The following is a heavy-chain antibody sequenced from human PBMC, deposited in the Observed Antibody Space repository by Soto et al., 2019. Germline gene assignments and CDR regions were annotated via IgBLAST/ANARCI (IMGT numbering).Heavy chain of an antibody. D-gene: IGHD3-10*01. CDR1: GGYFNDNY. V-gene: IGHV4-34*01. CDR2: ISRSGTT. Sequence: QVQLQQWGAGLLKPSETLSLSCAVYGGYFNDNYYTWFRQPPGKGLEWIGEISRSGTTKYVPCLKSRATISFDTSNNQVSLKVTSVTAADTAVYYCATSLWFGTQPELWGQGALVTVSS. CDR3: ATSLWFGTQPEL. J-gene: IGHJ4*02.